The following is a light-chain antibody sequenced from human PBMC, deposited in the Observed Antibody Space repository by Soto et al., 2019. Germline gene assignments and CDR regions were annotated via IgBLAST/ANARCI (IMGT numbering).Light chain of an antibody. CDR2: DAS. CDR3: QQYNFYWS. V-gene: IGKV1-5*01. Sequence: DIQMTQSPSTLSASVGDRDTITCRASENISGWLAWYQQKPGRAPKLLIYDASSLESGVPSRFSGSGSGTKFTLTISSLQADDFGTYYCQQYNFYWSFGQGTKVDIK. CDR1: ENISGW. J-gene: IGKJ1*01.